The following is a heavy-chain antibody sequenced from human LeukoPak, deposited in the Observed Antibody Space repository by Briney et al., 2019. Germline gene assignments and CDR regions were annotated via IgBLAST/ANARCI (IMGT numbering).Heavy chain of an antibody. Sequence: PGGSLRLSCAASGFTFSSYSMNWVRQAPGKGLEWVSYISSSSSTIYYADSVKGRFTISRDNAKNSLYLQMNSLRDEDTAVYFCVRDLPASYYDILTGYYSPSYFDYWGQGTLVTVSS. V-gene: IGHV3-48*02. CDR1: GFTFSSYS. CDR2: ISSSSSTI. J-gene: IGHJ4*02. D-gene: IGHD3-9*01. CDR3: VRDLPASYYDILTGYYSPSYFDY.